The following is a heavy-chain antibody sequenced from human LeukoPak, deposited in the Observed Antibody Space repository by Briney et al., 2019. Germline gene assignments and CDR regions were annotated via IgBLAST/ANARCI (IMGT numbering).Heavy chain of an antibody. CDR3: ARDATLMITFGGVIVTAFDI. Sequence: GGSLRLSCAASGFAVSSNYMSWVRQAPGKGLEWVSYISSSSSTIYYADSVKGRFTISRDNAKNSLYLQMNSLRAEDTAVYYCARDATLMITFGGVIVTAFDIWGQGTMVTVSS. V-gene: IGHV3-48*01. CDR1: GFAVSSNY. D-gene: IGHD3-16*02. J-gene: IGHJ3*02. CDR2: ISSSSSTI.